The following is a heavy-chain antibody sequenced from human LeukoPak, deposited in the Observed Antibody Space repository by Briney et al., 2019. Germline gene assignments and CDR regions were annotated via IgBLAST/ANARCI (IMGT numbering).Heavy chain of an antibody. Sequence: GGSLRLSCAASGFTFSSYAMGWVRQAPGKGLEWVSAISGSGGSTYYADSVKGRFTISRDNSKNTLYLQMNSLRAEDTAVYYCAKDWPGAMVRGVSGLLHDYWGQGTLVTVSS. CDR2: ISGSGGST. CDR3: AKDWPGAMVRGVSGLLHDY. CDR1: GFTFSSYA. V-gene: IGHV3-23*01. D-gene: IGHD3-10*01. J-gene: IGHJ4*02.